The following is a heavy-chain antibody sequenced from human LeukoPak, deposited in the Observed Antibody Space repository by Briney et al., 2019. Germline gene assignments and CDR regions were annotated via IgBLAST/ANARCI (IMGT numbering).Heavy chain of an antibody. CDR1: GGSISSYY. J-gene: IGHJ4*02. CDR3: ARHTGYLDY. V-gene: IGHV4-59*08. D-gene: IGHD1-14*01. Sequence: PSETLSLTCTVSGGSISSYYWSWIRQPPGKGLEWIGYIYYSGSTNYNPSLKSRVTISVDTSKNQFSLKLSSVTAAGTAVYYCARHTGYLDYWGQGTLVTVSS. CDR2: IYYSGST.